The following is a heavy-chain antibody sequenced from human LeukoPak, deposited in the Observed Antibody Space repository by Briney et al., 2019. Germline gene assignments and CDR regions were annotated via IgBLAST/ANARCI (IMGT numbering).Heavy chain of an antibody. D-gene: IGHD2-21*02. J-gene: IGHJ4*02. CDR2: ISSTGSST. V-gene: IGHV3-11*03. Sequence: GGSLRLSCEASGFTLSVYYMSWFRQAPGKGLEWIGYISSTGSSTTYADSVRGRFTISRDNAKSLLFLQMDSLRAEDTAVYYCASKLGGAQCGGDCFFDHWGRGTLVAVSS. CDR1: GFTLSVYY. CDR3: ASKLGGAQCGGDCFFDH.